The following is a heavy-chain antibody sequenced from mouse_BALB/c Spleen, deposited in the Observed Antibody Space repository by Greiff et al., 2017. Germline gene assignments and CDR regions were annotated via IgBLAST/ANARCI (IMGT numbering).Heavy chain of an antibody. D-gene: IGHD2-4*01. V-gene: IGHV6-6*02. CDR1: GFTFSNYW. J-gene: IGHJ4*01. CDR2: IRLKSNNYAT. CDR3: TKITVYYAMDY. Sequence: EVKLVESGGGLVQPGGSMKLSCVASGFTFSNYWMNWVRQSPEKGLEWVAEIRLKSNNYATHYAESVKGRFTISRDDSKSSVYLQMNNLRAEDTGIYYCTKITVYYAMDYWGQGTSVTVSS.